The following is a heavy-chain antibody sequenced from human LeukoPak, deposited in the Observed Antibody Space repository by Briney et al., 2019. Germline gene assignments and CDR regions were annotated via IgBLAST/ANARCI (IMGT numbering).Heavy chain of an antibody. Sequence: GGSLRLSCAASGFTFSSYSMNWVRQAPGKGLEWVSSISSSSSYIYYADSVKGRFTISRDNAKNPLYLQMNSLRAEDTAVYYCARDSASSWATILMDYWGQGTLVTVSS. CDR1: GFTFSSYS. V-gene: IGHV3-21*01. D-gene: IGHD6-13*01. CDR2: ISSSSSYI. CDR3: ARDSASSWATILMDY. J-gene: IGHJ4*02.